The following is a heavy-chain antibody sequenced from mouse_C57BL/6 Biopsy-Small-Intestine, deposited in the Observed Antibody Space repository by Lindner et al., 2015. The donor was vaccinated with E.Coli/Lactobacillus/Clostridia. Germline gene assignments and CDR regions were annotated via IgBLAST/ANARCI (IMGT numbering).Heavy chain of an antibody. D-gene: IGHD4-1*01. J-gene: IGHJ2*01. Sequence: VQLQESGAELVRPGASVKLSCRATGYTFTDYYINWVKQRPGQGLEWIARIYPGSGNTYYNEKFKGKATLTAEKSSITAYMQLSSLTSEDSAVYYCARGNNWDSDFDYWGQGTTLTVSS. CDR2: IYPGSGNT. V-gene: IGHV1-76*01. CDR1: GYTFTDYY. CDR3: ARGNNWDSDFDY.